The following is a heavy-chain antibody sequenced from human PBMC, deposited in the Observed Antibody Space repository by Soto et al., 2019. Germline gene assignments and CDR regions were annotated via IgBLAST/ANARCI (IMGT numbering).Heavy chain of an antibody. D-gene: IGHD1-1*01. J-gene: IGHJ3*02. V-gene: IGHV4-34*01. CDR1: GGFVSSGSYY. CDR2: MSHSGGT. CDR3: ARVERGTATTVVDAFDI. Sequence: QVQLQQWGAGLLKPSETLSLTCAVYGGFVSSGSYYWSWVRQPPGKGLEWIGEMSHSGGTHFNPSAKSRVTRSVDTSKNQFSLKMTSVTAADPALYYCARVERGTATTVVDAFDIWGPGTMVTVSS.